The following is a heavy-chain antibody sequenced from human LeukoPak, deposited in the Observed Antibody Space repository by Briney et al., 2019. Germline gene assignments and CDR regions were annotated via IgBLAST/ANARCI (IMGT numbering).Heavy chain of an antibody. CDR3: ARGSRQTGFDP. Sequence: GGSLRLSCAASGFTVSSNYMSWVRQAPGKGLEWVSVIYSGCSTYYADSVKGRFTISRDNSKNTLYLQMNSLRAEDTAVYYCARGSRQTGFDPGAREPWSPSPQ. V-gene: IGHV3-66*02. J-gene: IGHJ5*02. D-gene: IGHD6-6*01. CDR2: IYSGCST. CDR1: GFTVSSNY.